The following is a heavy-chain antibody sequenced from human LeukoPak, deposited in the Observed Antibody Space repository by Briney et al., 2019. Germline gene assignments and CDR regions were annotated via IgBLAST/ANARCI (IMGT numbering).Heavy chain of an antibody. CDR2: ISAYNGNT. CDR1: GYTFTSYG. J-gene: IGHJ4*02. Sequence: ASVKVSCKASGYTFTSYGISWVRQAPGQGLEWMGWISAYNGNTTYAQKLQGRVTMTTDTSTSTAYMELRSLRSDDTAVYYCARDSSYGDYVAFDYWGQGTLVTVSS. CDR3: ARDSSYGDYVAFDY. D-gene: IGHD4-17*01. V-gene: IGHV1-18*01.